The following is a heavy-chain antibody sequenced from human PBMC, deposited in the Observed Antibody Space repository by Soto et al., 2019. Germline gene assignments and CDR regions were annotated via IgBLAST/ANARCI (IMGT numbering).Heavy chain of an antibody. CDR2: IYYSGST. Sequence: SETLSLTCTVSGGSISSYYWSWIRQPPGKGLEWIGYIYYSGSTNYNPSLKSRVTISVDTSKNQFSLKLSSVTAADTAVYYCARDLGGYSSSWYYFDYWGQGTLVTVSS. V-gene: IGHV4-59*01. CDR1: GGSISSYY. CDR3: ARDLGGYSSSWYYFDY. J-gene: IGHJ4*02. D-gene: IGHD6-13*01.